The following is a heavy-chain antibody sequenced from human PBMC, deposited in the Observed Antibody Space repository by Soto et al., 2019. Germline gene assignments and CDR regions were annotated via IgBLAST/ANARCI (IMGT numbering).Heavy chain of an antibody. D-gene: IGHD2-2*01. V-gene: IGHV3-30*18. CDR3: AKDASWGIVPTSKDP. CDR1: GFTFSSYG. CDR2: ISYSGTDK. J-gene: IGHJ5*02. Sequence: LSLSCVASGFTFSSYGMHWVRQAPGKGLDWVAVISYSGTDKYYSDSVKGRFTISRDNSENTLYLEMHGLRIEDTAVYYCAKDASWGIVPTSKDPWGQGTLVTVSS.